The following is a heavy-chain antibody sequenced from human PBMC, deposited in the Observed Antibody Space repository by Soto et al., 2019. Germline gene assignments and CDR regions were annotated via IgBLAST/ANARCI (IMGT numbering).Heavy chain of an antibody. CDR1: GGTFSSYA. Sequence: SVKVSCKASGGTFSSYAISWVRQAPGQGLEWMGGIIPIFGTANYAQKFQGRVTITADESTSTAYMELSSLRSEDTAVYYCARSRDYGYYPYVYGMDVWGQGTKGTVSS. V-gene: IGHV1-69*13. D-gene: IGHD4-17*01. J-gene: IGHJ6*02. CDR2: IIPIFGTA. CDR3: ARSRDYGYYPYVYGMDV.